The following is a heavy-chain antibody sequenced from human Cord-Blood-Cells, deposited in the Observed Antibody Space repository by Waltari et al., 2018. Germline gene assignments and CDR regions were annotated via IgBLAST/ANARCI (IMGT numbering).Heavy chain of an antibody. CDR1: GGSVSSGSYY. CDR2: IYYSGRT. D-gene: IGHD6-6*01. J-gene: IGHJ6*02. Sequence: QVQLQESGPGLVKPSETLSLTCTVSGGSVSSGSYYWSWIRQPPGKGLEWIGYIYYSGRTNYNPSLKSRVTISVDTSKNQFSLKLSSVTAADTAVYYCARGRTFEYSSSLYYYGMDVWGQGTTVTVSS. CDR3: ARGRTFEYSSSLYYYGMDV. V-gene: IGHV4-61*01.